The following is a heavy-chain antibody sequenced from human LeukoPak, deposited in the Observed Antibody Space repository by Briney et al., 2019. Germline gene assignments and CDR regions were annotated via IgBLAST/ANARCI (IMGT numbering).Heavy chain of an antibody. V-gene: IGHV1-18*01. D-gene: IGHD3-22*01. CDR1: GYTFTSSG. Sequence: GASVKVSCKASGYTFTSSGISWVRQAPGQGLEWMGWISAYNGNTHYAQKLQGRVTMTTDTSTSTAYMELRSLRSDDTAVYYCARELDSSGYYYNFDYWGQGTLVTVSS. CDR3: ARELDSSGYYYNFDY. CDR2: ISAYNGNT. J-gene: IGHJ4*02.